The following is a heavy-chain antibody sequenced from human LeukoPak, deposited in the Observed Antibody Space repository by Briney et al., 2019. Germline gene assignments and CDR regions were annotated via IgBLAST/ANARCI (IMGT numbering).Heavy chain of an antibody. Sequence: GGSLRLSCAASGFTFSSYAMHWIRQAPGKGLEWVAVISYDGSNKYYADSVKGRFTISRDNSKNTLYLQMNSLRAEDTAVYHCASGRVAVASSSLDYWGQGTLVTVSS. V-gene: IGHV3-30*04. CDR2: ISYDGSNK. CDR3: ASGRVAVASSSLDY. J-gene: IGHJ4*02. CDR1: GFTFSSYA. D-gene: IGHD6-19*01.